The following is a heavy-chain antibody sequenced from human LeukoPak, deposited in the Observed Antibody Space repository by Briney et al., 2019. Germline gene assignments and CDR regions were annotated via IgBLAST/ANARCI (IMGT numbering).Heavy chain of an antibody. CDR1: GGSISSSSYY. V-gene: IGHV4-31*03. CDR2: IYCSGST. D-gene: IGHD2-2*01. J-gene: IGHJ4*01. CDR3: ARESGFCSSTSCRDY. Sequence: PSETLSLTCTVSGGSISSSSYYWGWIRQPPGKGLEWIGYIYCSGSTYYNPSLKSRVTISVDTSKNQFSLKLSSVTAADTAVYYCARESGFCSSTSCRDYWGQEPWSPSPQ.